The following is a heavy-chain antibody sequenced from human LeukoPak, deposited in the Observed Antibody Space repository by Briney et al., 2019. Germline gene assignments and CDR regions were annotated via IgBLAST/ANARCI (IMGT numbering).Heavy chain of an antibody. CDR3: AKRHFDWSPYYFDY. J-gene: IGHJ4*02. Sequence: PGRSLRLSCAASGFTFSSYGMHWVRQAPGKGLEWVAVISYDGSNKYYADSVKGRFTISRDNSKNTLYLRMNSLRAEDTAVYYCAKRHFDWSPYYFDYWGQGTLVTVSS. CDR2: ISYDGSNK. CDR1: GFTFSSYG. V-gene: IGHV3-30*18. D-gene: IGHD3-9*01.